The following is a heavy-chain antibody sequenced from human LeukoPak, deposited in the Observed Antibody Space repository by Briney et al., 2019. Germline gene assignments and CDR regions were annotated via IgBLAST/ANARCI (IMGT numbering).Heavy chain of an antibody. CDR2: IS. CDR1: GGSISSAGYY. Sequence: SETLSLTCTVSGGSISSAGYYWSWLRQHPGKGLEWIGYISYYNPPLKSRVTISVDTSKNQFSLKLSSVTAADTAVYYCARAILTASGYVWYFDLWGRGTLVTVSS. J-gene: IGHJ2*01. V-gene: IGHV4-31*03. D-gene: IGHD5-12*01. CDR3: ARAILTASGYVWYFDL.